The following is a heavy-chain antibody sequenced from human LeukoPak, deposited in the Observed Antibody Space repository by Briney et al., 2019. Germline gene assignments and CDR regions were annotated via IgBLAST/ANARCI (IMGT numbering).Heavy chain of an antibody. CDR1: GGSFSGYY. V-gene: IGHV4-34*01. CDR2: INHSGST. Sequence: SETLSLTXAVYGGSFSGYYWSSIRQPPGKGLEWFGEINHSGSTNYNPSLKSRVTISVDTSKNQFSLKLSSVTAADTAVYYCARGPITISVSMDVWGKGTTVTVSS. J-gene: IGHJ6*03. CDR3: ARGPITISVSMDV. D-gene: IGHD3-3*01.